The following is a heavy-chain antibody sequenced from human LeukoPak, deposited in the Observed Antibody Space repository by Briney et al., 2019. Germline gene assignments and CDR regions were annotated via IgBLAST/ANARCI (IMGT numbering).Heavy chain of an antibody. CDR2: IRSKTDGGKT. D-gene: IGHD5-18*01. CDR3: TIPASGYSYGVLDS. CDR1: AFTFSNVW. J-gene: IGHJ4*02. Sequence: GGSLRLSCAASAFTFSNVWMSWVRQAPGKGLEWVGRIRSKTDGGKTDYAAPVKGRFTISRDDSKNTLYLQMDSLKTEDTAVYHCTIPASGYSYGVLDSWGQGALVTVSS. V-gene: IGHV3-15*01.